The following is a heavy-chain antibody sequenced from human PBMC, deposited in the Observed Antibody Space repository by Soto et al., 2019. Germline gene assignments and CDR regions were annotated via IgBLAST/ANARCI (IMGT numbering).Heavy chain of an antibody. CDR2: ISSDGNDK. V-gene: IGHV3-30*18. CDR1: GFTFSAYG. J-gene: IGHJ4*02. D-gene: IGHD3-10*01. Sequence: ESGGGVVQPGRSLRLSCAASGFTFSAYGMHWVRQAPGKGLERVAVISSDGNDKYHADSVKGRFTISRDNSKNTLYLQMNSLRTEDTAVYYCAKDSGRGSADYYFDYWGQGTLVTVSS. CDR3: AKDSGRGSADYYFDY.